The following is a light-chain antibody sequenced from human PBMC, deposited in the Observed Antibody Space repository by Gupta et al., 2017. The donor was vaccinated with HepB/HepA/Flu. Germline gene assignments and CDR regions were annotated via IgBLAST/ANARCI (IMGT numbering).Light chain of an antibody. Sequence: EIVLTQSPGTLSLSPGERATLSCRASQSVRNSYLAWYQQKPGQAPRLLIYGASSRATGIPDRFSGSGSETDFTLIISRLEPEDFAVYYCQQYGSSPQTFGQGTKVEIK. V-gene: IGKV3-20*01. CDR1: QSVRNSY. J-gene: IGKJ1*01. CDR3: QQYGSSPQT. CDR2: GAS.